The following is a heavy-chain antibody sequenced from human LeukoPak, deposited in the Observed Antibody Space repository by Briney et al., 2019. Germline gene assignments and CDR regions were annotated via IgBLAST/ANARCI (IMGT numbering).Heavy chain of an antibody. Sequence: GASVKVSCKASGGTFSSYAISWVRQAPGQGLEWMGGIIPIFGTANYAQKFQGRVTITADKSTSTAYMELSSLRSEDTAVYYCARWEREVRGVYWFDPWGQGTLVTVSS. CDR2: IIPIFGTA. CDR3: ARWEREVRGVYWFDP. V-gene: IGHV1-69*06. CDR1: GGTFSSYA. D-gene: IGHD3-10*01. J-gene: IGHJ5*02.